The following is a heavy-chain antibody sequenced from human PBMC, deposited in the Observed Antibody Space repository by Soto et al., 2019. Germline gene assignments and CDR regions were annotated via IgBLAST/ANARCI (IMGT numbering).Heavy chain of an antibody. J-gene: IGHJ6*02. CDR1: GFTFSYYW. V-gene: IGHV3-7*01. CDR2: IKPDGSEE. CDR3: AGRNAMDV. Sequence: GGSLRLSGGGSGFTFSYYWMNWVRQAPGKGLEWVANIKPDGSEENYVDSVRGRFTISRDNAKSSLYLQMNSLRVEDTALYYCAGRNAMDVWGQGTTVTVSS.